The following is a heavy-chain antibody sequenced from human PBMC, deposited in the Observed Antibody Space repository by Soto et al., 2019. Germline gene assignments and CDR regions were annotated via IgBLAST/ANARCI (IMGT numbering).Heavy chain of an antibody. Sequence: GASVKVSCKASGYTFTSYGISWVRQAPGQGLEWMGWISAYNGNTNYAQKLQGRVTMTTDTSTSTAYMELRSLRSDDTAVYYCAREPLPSPILTGYTTSHNWFDPWGQGTLVTVSS. D-gene: IGHD3-9*01. V-gene: IGHV1-18*04. CDR1: GYTFTSYG. J-gene: IGHJ5*02. CDR2: ISAYNGNT. CDR3: AREPLPSPILTGYTTSHNWFDP.